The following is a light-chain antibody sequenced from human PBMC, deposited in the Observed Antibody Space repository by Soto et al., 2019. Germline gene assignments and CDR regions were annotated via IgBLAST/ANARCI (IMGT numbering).Light chain of an antibody. CDR2: RAS. CDR1: QTLSNY. Sequence: DIQLTQSPSTLSASVGDTVTITCRASQTLSNYLAWYQQKPGKAPKLLIYRASTLESGVPSRFSGSGSGTEFTLTSNSLQPDDFATYYCQQYGSLWTFGQGTKVYIK. CDR3: QQYGSLWT. J-gene: IGKJ1*01. V-gene: IGKV1-5*03.